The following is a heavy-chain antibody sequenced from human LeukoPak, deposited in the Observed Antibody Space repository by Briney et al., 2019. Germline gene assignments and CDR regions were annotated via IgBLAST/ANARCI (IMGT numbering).Heavy chain of an antibody. CDR1: GGSISSGRYY. CDR2: ISYSGST. D-gene: IGHD3-22*01. Sequence: ASETLSLTCTVSGGSISSGRYYWSWIRQPPGRPLEWIGFISYSGSTNYNPSLKSRVTISLDTSKNQFSLKLTSVTAADTAVYFCARRDSSGYYGEWGQGTLVTVSS. J-gene: IGHJ4*02. CDR3: ARRDSSGYYGE. V-gene: IGHV4-61*01.